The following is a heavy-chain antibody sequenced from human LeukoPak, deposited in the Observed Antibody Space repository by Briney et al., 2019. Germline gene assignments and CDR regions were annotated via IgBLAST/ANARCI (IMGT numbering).Heavy chain of an antibody. Sequence: PGGSLRLSCAASGFTFSDYYMSWIRQAPGKGLKWVSYISSSGSTIYYADSVKGRFTISRDNAKNSLYLQMNSLRAEDTAVYYCARDPVTVTTFFDYWGQGTLVTVSS. CDR2: ISSSGSTI. CDR1: GFTFSDYY. CDR3: ARDPVTVTTFFDY. V-gene: IGHV3-11*04. J-gene: IGHJ4*02. D-gene: IGHD4-11*01.